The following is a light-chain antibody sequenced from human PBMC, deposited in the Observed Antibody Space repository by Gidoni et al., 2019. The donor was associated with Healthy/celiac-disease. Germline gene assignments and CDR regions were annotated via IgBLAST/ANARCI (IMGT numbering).Light chain of an antibody. CDR3: QAWDSSTEV. CDR1: KLGDKY. Sequence: SYELTQPLSVSVSPGQTASITCSGDKLGDKYACWYQQKPGQSPVLVIYQDSKLPSGITERFAGSNAGNTATLTISGTQAMDEADYYCQAWDSSTEVFGGGTKLTVL. J-gene: IGLJ2*01. CDR2: QDS. V-gene: IGLV3-1*01.